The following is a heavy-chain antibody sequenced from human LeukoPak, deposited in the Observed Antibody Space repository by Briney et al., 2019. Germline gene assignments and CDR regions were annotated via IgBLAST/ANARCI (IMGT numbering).Heavy chain of an antibody. V-gene: IGHV1-18*01. D-gene: IGHD2-2*01. J-gene: IGHJ6*02. CDR1: GYNFTSYG. Sequence: ASVKVSCKAAGYNFTSYGISWVRKAPGQGLEWMGWISAYNNGYTNHTQMLQGRLTMTTDTSTSTAYMELRSMRSDDTSVYYPAKGYCSSTSWYGPPSLYYYYYGMDVWGQGTTVTVSS. CDR2: ISAYNNGYT. CDR3: AKGYCSSTSWYGPPSLYYYYYGMDV.